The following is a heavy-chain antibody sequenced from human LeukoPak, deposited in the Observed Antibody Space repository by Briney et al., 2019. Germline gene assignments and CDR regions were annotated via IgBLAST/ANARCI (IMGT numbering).Heavy chain of an antibody. J-gene: IGHJ3*02. CDR2: IYYSGGI. Sequence: SDTLSLTCAVSGYSISSSNYWAWIRQPPGKGLEWIGHIYYSGGIYYNPSLKSRVTMSVDTSKNQFSLKLSSVTAVDTAVYYCARKATTGPTKAAFDIWGQGTMVTISS. V-gene: IGHV4-28*05. CDR3: ARKATTGPTKAAFDI. D-gene: IGHD4-17*01. CDR1: GYSISSSNY.